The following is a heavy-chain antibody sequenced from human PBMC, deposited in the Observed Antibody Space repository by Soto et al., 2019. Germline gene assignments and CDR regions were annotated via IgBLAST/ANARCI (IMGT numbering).Heavy chain of an antibody. D-gene: IGHD3-10*01. CDR3: ARDISPITGRYYYYGMDV. CDR2: ISYDGSNK. Sequence: QVQLVESGGGVVQPGRSLRLSCAASGFTFSSYAMHWVRQAPGKGLEWVAVISYDGSNKYYADSVKGRFTISRDNSKNTLYLQMNSLRAEDTAVYYCARDISPITGRYYYYGMDVWGQGTTVTVSS. J-gene: IGHJ6*02. V-gene: IGHV3-30-3*01. CDR1: GFTFSSYA.